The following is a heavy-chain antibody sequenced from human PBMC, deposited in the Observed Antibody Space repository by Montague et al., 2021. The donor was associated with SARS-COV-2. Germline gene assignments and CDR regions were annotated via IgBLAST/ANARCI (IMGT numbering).Heavy chain of an antibody. CDR1: GIIFSSYW. Sequence: SLRLSCAASGIIFSSYWMHWVRQPPGKGLEWVGRIRSKNDGGTRDYGAPVKGKFTISRDDSKSTLYLQMNNLKAEDTAIYYCTTVADILAGFSSLFDLWGRGALVTVSS. CDR2: IRSKNDGGTR. J-gene: IGHJ2*01. V-gene: IGHV3-15*05. D-gene: IGHD3-9*01. CDR3: TTVADILAGFSSLFDL.